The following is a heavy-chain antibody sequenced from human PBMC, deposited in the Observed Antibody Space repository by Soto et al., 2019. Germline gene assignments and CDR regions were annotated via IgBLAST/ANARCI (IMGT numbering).Heavy chain of an antibody. CDR3: ARDPREDGTGMDV. V-gene: IGHV1-3*01. CDR1: GYTFTSYA. J-gene: IGHJ6*02. Sequence: ASVKVSCKASGYTFTSYAMHWVRQAPGQRLEWMGWINAGNGTANYAQKFQGRVTITADESTSTAYMELSSLRSEDTAVYYCARDPREDGTGMDVWGQGTTVTVSS. CDR2: INAGNGTA. D-gene: IGHD1-1*01.